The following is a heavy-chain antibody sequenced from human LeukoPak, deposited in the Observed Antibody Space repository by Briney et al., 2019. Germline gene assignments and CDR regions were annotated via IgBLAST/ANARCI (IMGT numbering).Heavy chain of an antibody. CDR1: GFTFTNFE. CDR2: ISYSGSTT. Sequence: GGSLRLSCASSGFTFTNFEMNWVRQAPGQGLEWVSYISYSGSTTSYADSVKGRFTISSDNAKNSLYLQMNSLRDEDTAVYYCARAGPPAFDPWGQGTLVTVSS. V-gene: IGHV3-48*03. CDR3: ARAGPPAFDP. J-gene: IGHJ5*02.